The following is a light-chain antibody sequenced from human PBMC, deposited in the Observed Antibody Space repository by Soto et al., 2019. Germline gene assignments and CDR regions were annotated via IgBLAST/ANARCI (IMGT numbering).Light chain of an antibody. CDR1: QSVSGN. J-gene: IGKJ5*01. CDR3: QQYNYRPPA. CDR2: GAS. V-gene: IGKV3-15*01. Sequence: EIVMTQSPATMSVSPGERAALSCRASQSVSGNLAWYQQTPGQAPRLLIYGASTRATGIPARFSGSGFGTEFTLTISRQKSEDFAVYYWQQYNYRPPAFGQGTRLEIK.